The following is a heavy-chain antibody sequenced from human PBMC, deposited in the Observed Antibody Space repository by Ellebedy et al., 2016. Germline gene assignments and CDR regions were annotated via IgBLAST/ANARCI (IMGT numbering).Heavy chain of an antibody. D-gene: IGHD2-2*01. CDR3: AGLVVPRAKTYYYGMDV. CDR1: GGTFSSYA. Sequence: ASVKVSCKASGGTFSSYAITWVRQAPGQGLEWMGRIIPILDITNYTQRFQGRVTITADKSTSTAYMELSSLRSEDTAVYYCAGLVVPRAKTYYYGMDVWGQGTTVTVSS. V-gene: IGHV1-69*10. CDR2: IIPILDIT. J-gene: IGHJ6*02.